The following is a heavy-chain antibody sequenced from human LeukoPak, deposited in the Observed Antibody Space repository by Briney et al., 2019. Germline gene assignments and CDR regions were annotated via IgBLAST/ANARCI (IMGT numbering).Heavy chain of an antibody. CDR2: ISGSGGST. D-gene: IGHD4-17*01. V-gene: IGHV3-23*01. J-gene: IGHJ3*02. CDR3: AKAQYGDYAVDWAFDI. Sequence: QPGGSLRLSCAASGFTFSSYAMSWVRQAPGKGLEWVSAISGSGGSTYYADSVKGRFTISRDNSKNTLYLQMNSLRAEDTAVYYCAKAQYGDYAVDWAFDIWGQGTMVTVSS. CDR1: GFTFSSYA.